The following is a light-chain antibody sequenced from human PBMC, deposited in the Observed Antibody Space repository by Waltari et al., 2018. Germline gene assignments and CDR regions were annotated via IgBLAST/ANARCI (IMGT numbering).Light chain of an antibody. V-gene: IGKV3-11*01. Sequence: EIVLTQSPATLSLSPGERATLSCRASQSVSSKLAWYQQKPGQAPRPLIYDASNRATDIAARFSGSGSGTDFTLTISSLEPEDFAVYYCQHRNNWPLTFGGGTKVEIK. CDR2: DAS. J-gene: IGKJ4*01. CDR1: QSVSSK. CDR3: QHRNNWPLT.